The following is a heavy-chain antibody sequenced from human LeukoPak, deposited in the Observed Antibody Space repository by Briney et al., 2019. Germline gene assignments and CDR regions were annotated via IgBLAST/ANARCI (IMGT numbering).Heavy chain of an antibody. CDR3: PSDSVNSWYNNATLDY. Sequence: GGSLRLSCAAAGFTFSSYGMHWVRQAPGKGLEGVAVIWYDGSNKYYADSVKGRFTISIDNSKNTLYLQMNSLRAEDTAVYCCPSDSVNSWYNNATLDYWGQGTLVPVSS. CDR1: GFTFSSYG. CDR2: IWYDGSNK. V-gene: IGHV3-33*01. J-gene: IGHJ4*02. D-gene: IGHD6-13*01.